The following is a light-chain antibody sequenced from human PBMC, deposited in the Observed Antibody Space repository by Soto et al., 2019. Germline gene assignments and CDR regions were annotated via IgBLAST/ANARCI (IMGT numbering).Light chain of an antibody. CDR1: TGAVTSGHY. Sequence: QAVVTQEPSLTVSPGGTVTLTCGSRTGAVTSGHYPYWFQQKPGQAPRTLSYDTSNKHSWTPARFSGSLLGGKAALTLSGAQPEDEAQYYCLLSYSGAQAIFGGGTKLTVL. CDR3: LLSYSGAQAI. J-gene: IGLJ2*01. CDR2: DTS. V-gene: IGLV7-46*01.